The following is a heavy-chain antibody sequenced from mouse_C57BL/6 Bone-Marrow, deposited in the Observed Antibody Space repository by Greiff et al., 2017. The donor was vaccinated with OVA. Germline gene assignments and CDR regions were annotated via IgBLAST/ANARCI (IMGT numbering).Heavy chain of an antibody. CDR3: ARGGLRLGDY. D-gene: IGHD1-1*01. CDR2: IYPRSGNT. CDR1: GYTFTSYG. Sequence: VQLQESGAELARPGASVKLSCKASGYTFTSYGISWVKQRTGQGLEWIGEIYPRSGNTYYNEKFKGKATLTAGKSSSTAYMELRSLTSEDSAVYFCARGGLRLGDYWGQGTSVTVSS. J-gene: IGHJ4*01. V-gene: IGHV1-81*01.